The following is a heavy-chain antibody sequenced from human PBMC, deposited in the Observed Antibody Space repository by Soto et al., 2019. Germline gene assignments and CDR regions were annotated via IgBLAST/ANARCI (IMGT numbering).Heavy chain of an antibody. V-gene: IGHV4-38-2*01. CDR2: IYHSGST. CDR1: GYSISSGYY. D-gene: IGHD3-10*02. J-gene: IGHJ5*02. CDR3: ASVRPGGHNWFDP. Sequence: PSETLSLTCAVSGYSISSGYYWGWIRQPPGKGLEWIGSIYHSGSTYYNPSLKSRVTISVDTSKNQFSLKLSSVTAADTAVYYCASVRPGGHNWFDPWGQGTLVTVSS.